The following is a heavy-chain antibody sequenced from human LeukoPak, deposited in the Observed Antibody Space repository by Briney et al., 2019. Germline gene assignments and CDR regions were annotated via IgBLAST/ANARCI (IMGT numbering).Heavy chain of an antibody. J-gene: IGHJ4*02. CDR1: GGSISSYY. CDR2: IYYSGST. CDR3: ARDRVYGDYDHHDY. D-gene: IGHD4-17*01. V-gene: IGHV4-59*12. Sequence: SETLSLTCTVSGGSISSYYWSWIRQPPGKGLEWIGYIYYSGSTNYNPSLKSRVTMSVDTSKNQFSLKLSSVTAADTAVYYCARDRVYGDYDHHDYWGQGTLVTVSS.